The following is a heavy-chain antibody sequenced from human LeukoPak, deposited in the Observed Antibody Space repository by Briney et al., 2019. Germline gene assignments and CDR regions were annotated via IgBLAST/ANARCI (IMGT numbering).Heavy chain of an antibody. J-gene: IGHJ4*02. D-gene: IGHD6-19*01. CDR2: INPNSGGK. Sequence: ASVKVSCKASGYTFTGYYMRWVRQAPGQGLEWMGWINPNSGGKNYSQKFQGRVTMTRDTSITTAYIELSRLRSDDTALYYCAREDSIGVAGAIDYWGQGTLVTVSS. V-gene: IGHV1-2*02. CDR3: AREDSIGVAGAIDY. CDR1: GYTFTGYY.